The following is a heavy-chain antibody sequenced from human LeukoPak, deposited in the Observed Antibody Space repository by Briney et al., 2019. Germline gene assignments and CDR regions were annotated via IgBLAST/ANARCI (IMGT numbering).Heavy chain of an antibody. D-gene: IGHD6-25*01. V-gene: IGHV4-39*01. CDR1: GVSISSSSYY. J-gene: IGHJ4*01. Sequence: SETLSLTCNVSGVSISSSSYYWGWLRQPPGKGLEWIGSIYSSGSTYDNSSLKSRVTISIDTSKNQVSLKMSSVTAADTAVYYCAKSGGYGLIDYWGQGTLVTVSS. CDR3: AKSGGYGLIDY. CDR2: IYSSGST.